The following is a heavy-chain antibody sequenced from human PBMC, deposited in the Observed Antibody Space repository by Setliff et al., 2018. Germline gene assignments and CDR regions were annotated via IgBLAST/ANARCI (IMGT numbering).Heavy chain of an antibody. CDR2: IYHSGSS. V-gene: IGHV4-39*07. D-gene: IGHD1-1*01. CDR1: GGSINSMSYY. J-gene: IGHJ3*02. CDR3: RQAVVGRDVFDI. Sequence: SETLSLTCTVSGGSINSMSYYWGWIRQPPGKGLEWIGSIYHSGSSYYNPSLRSRVTISVDTSKKQFSLTLTSVTAADTALYYCRQAVVGRDVFDIWGQGTVVTVSS.